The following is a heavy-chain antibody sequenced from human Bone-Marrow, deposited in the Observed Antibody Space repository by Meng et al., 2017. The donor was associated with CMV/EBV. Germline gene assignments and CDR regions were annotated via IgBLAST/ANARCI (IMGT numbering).Heavy chain of an antibody. CDR1: GFTFSSYS. D-gene: IGHD6-6*01. CDR2: ISSSSSTI. J-gene: IGHJ3*02. Sequence: GESLKISCAASGFTFSSYSMNWVRQAPGKGLEWVSYISSSSSTIYYADSVKGRFTISRDNAKNSLYLQMNSLRAEDTAVYYCARDRRFEYSSSTGSFDIWGQGTMVTV. CDR3: ARDRRFEYSSSTGSFDI. V-gene: IGHV3-48*04.